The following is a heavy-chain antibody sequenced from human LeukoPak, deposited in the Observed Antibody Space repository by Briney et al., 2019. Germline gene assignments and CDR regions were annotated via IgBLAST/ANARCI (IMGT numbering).Heavy chain of an antibody. V-gene: IGHV4-34*01. D-gene: IGHD4-23*01. CDR3: ARLHGGRHDY. J-gene: IGHJ4*02. Sequence: PSQTLSLTCTVSGGSLGSYYWXWGXPPPGXXLEWSGEINHSASTNQNPSLKTRVTISVDTSKNPFSLKLSSVTAADTAVYYCARLHGGRHDYWGQGTLVTVSS. CDR1: GGSLGSYY. CDR2: INHSAST.